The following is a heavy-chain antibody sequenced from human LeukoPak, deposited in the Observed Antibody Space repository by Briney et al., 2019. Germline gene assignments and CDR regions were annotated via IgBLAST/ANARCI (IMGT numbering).Heavy chain of an antibody. CDR2: INHSGST. J-gene: IGHJ4*02. CDR1: GGSFSGYY. CDR3: ARGVTVVPAATAHYFDY. D-gene: IGHD2-2*01. Sequence: SETLSLTCTVSGGSFSGYYWSWIRQPPGKGLEWIGEINHSGSTNYNPSLKSRVTISVDTSKNQFSLKLSSVTAADTAVYYCARGVTVVPAATAHYFDYWGQGTLVTVSS. V-gene: IGHV4-34*01.